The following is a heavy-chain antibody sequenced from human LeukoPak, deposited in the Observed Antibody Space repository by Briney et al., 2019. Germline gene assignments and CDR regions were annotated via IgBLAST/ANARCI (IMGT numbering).Heavy chain of an antibody. Sequence: SETLSLACAVSGYSISSGYYWGWIRPPPGKGLEWIGIIYHSGSTYYNPSPKSRVTISVDTSKNQFSLKLSSVTAADTAVYYCARRTAVAGIDYWGQGTLVTVSS. J-gene: IGHJ4*02. V-gene: IGHV4-38-2*01. CDR3: ARRTAVAGIDY. D-gene: IGHD6-19*01. CDR1: GYSISSGYY. CDR2: IYHSGST.